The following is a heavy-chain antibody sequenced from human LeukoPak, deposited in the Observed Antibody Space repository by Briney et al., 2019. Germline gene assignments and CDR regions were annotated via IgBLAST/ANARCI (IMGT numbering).Heavy chain of an antibody. J-gene: IGHJ4*02. CDR1: GGSISSYY. Sequence: SETLSLTGTVSGGSISSYYWSWIRQPAGKGLEWIGRIYTGGSTNYNPSLKSRVTISVDTSKNQFSLKLSSVTAADTAVYYCARLLRSGLRRYYFDYWGQGTLVTVSS. V-gene: IGHV4-4*07. CDR3: ARLLRSGLRRYYFDY. D-gene: IGHD3-3*01. CDR2: IYTGGST.